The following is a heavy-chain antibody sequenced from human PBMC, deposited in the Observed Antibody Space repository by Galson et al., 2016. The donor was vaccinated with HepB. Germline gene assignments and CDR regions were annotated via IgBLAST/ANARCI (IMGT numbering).Heavy chain of an antibody. CDR3: AKAYGGFGESPVY. J-gene: IGHJ4*02. CDR2: ISFDGGNT. CDR1: GFTFSNYG. D-gene: IGHD3-10*01. V-gene: IGHV3-30*18. Sequence: SLRLSCAASGFTFSNYGMYWVRQAPGKGLEWVAVISFDGGNTDYGDSVKGRFTISRDNSKNTVYLQMNSLRPEDTAFYYCAKAYGGFGESPVYLGQGTLVTVSS.